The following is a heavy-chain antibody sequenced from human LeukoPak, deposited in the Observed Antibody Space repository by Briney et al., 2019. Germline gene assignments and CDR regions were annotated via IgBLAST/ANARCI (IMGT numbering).Heavy chain of an antibody. Sequence: GGSLRLSCAASGLIVSSNYMSWVRQAPRKGLEWVSVIYSGGITYYADSVKGRFTISRDNSKNTLYLQMNSLRAEDTAVYYCARGPATVMAGAGDYWGQGTLVTVSS. CDR3: ARGPATVMAGAGDY. D-gene: IGHD3-16*01. CDR2: IYSGGIT. CDR1: GLIVSSNY. V-gene: IGHV3-53*01. J-gene: IGHJ4*02.